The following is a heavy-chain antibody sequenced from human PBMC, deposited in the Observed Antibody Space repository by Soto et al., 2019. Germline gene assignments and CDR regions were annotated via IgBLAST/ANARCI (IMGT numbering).Heavy chain of an antibody. CDR1: GGSISSYY. Sequence: PSETLSLTCTVSGGSISSYYWSWIRQPPGKGLEWIGCLYNSGSTNYNPALKSRATISVDTSKNQFSLRLSSVTAADTAVYYCARDNGYSYGYFDYWGQGTLVPVSS. D-gene: IGHD5-18*01. CDR2: LYNSGST. J-gene: IGHJ4*02. CDR3: ARDNGYSYGYFDY. V-gene: IGHV4-59*01.